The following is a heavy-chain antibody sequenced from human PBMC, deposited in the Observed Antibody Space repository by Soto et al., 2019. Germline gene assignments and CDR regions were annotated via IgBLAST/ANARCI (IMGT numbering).Heavy chain of an antibody. V-gene: IGHV3-15*01. D-gene: IGHD3-16*01. CDR2: IKSKADGSTT. CDR3: APPRPGSHGYGY. CDR1: GITLSNAW. J-gene: IGHJ4*02. Sequence: VQLVESGGGLVKPGGSLRLSCAASGITLSNAWMTWVRQAPGKGLEWVGRIKSKADGSTTEYGSPVKDRFIISRDDSDNTLDLQMHSLKTEDTAVYYCAPPRPGSHGYGYWGQGTLVTVSS.